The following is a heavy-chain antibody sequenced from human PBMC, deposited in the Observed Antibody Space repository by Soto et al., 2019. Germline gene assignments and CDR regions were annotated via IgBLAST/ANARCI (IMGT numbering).Heavy chain of an antibody. CDR2: IIPIFGTA. V-gene: IGHV1-69*13. Sequence: ASVKVSCKASGGTFSSYAISWVRQAPGQGLEWMGGIIPIFGTANYAQKFQGRVTITADESTSTAYMELSSLRSEDTAVYYCARSAIAVAGFYYYGTDVWGQGTTVTVSS. CDR3: ARSAIAVAGFYYYGTDV. D-gene: IGHD6-19*01. J-gene: IGHJ6*02. CDR1: GGTFSSYA.